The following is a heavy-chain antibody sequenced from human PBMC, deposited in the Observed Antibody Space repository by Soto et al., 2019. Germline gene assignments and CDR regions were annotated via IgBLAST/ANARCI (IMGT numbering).Heavy chain of an antibody. CDR3: ARGADLTGITGKVYYYGMDF. Sequence: GESLKISCKGSGYSFTSYWISWVRQMPGKGLEWMGRIDPSDSYTNYSPSFQGHVTISADKSISTAYLQWSSLKASDTAMYYCARGADLTGITGKVYYYGMDFWGQGTTVTVSS. V-gene: IGHV5-10-1*01. CDR1: GYSFTSYW. D-gene: IGHD1-20*01. J-gene: IGHJ6*02. CDR2: IDPSDSYT.